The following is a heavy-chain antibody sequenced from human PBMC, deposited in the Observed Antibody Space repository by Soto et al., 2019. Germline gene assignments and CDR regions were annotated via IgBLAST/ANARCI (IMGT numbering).Heavy chain of an antibody. CDR1: GYTFSNFG. CDR3: ARAGWKYYMDV. J-gene: IGHJ6*03. Sequence: ASVKVSCKASGYTFSNFGISWVRQAPGQGLEWMGWISAYDGNTNYAQRLQGRVTMTTDTSTSTVYMELRSLISDDTAVYYCARAGWKYYMDVWGKGTTVTVS. CDR2: ISAYDGNT. V-gene: IGHV1-18*01. D-gene: IGHD1-1*01.